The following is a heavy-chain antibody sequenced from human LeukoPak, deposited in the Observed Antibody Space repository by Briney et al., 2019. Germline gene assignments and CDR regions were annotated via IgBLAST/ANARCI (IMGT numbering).Heavy chain of an antibody. CDR2: TYYRSKWYN. Sequence: SQTLSLTCAISGDSVSSNSAAWNWIRQSPSRGLEWLGRTYYRSKWYNDYAVSVKSRITINPDTSKNQFSLQLNSVSPEDTAVYYCAKDLRRYSGSPYYYYYMDVWGKGTTVTISS. CDR3: AKDLRRYSGSPYYYYYMDV. J-gene: IGHJ6*03. D-gene: IGHD1-26*01. CDR1: GDSVSSNSAA. V-gene: IGHV6-1*01.